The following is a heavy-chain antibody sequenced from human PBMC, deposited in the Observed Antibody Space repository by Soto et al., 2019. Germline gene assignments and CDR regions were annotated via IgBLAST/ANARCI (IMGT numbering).Heavy chain of an antibody. D-gene: IGHD3-10*01. V-gene: IGHV3-30-3*01. Sequence: PGGSLRLSCAASGFTFSSYAMHWVRQAPGKGLEWVAVISYDGSNKYYADSVKGRFTISRDNSKNTLYLQMNSLRAEDTAVYYCARCGSGTQLAGFYYFDYWGRGTLVTVSS. J-gene: IGHJ4*02. CDR1: GFTFSSYA. CDR3: ARCGSGTQLAGFYYFDY. CDR2: ISYDGSNK.